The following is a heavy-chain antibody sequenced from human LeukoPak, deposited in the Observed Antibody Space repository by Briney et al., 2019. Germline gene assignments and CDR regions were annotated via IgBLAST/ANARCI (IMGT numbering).Heavy chain of an antibody. CDR1: GFTVSTNY. Sequence: GGSLRLSCAASGFTVSTNYMSWVRQAPGKGLDWVSVIYNGDYTYYADSVKGGFTISKHNSKNTVFLQMNSLRAEDTAVYYCARVGSYSNYGFGDYWGQGTLVTVSS. J-gene: IGHJ4*02. V-gene: IGHV3-53*04. CDR3: ARVGSYSNYGFGDY. CDR2: IYNGDYT. D-gene: IGHD4-11*01.